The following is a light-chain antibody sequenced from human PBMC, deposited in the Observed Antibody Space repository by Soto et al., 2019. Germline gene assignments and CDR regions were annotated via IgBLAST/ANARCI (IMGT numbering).Light chain of an antibody. V-gene: IGLV4-69*01. CDR3: QTWGSGIVV. Sequence: QPVLTQSPSASASLGASVKLTCTLSSGHSNYAIAWHQQQSEKGPRYLMKLNSDGSHSKGDGIPDRFSGSSAGAERYHTIASLQCEDEADYYCQTWGSGIVVFGGRTKLTVL. CDR1: SGHSNYA. J-gene: IGLJ2*01. CDR2: LNSDGSH.